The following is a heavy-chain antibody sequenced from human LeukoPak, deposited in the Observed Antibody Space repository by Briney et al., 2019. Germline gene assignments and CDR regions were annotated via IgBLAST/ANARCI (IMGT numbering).Heavy chain of an antibody. V-gene: IGHV5-51*01. J-gene: IGHJ4*02. Sequence: GESLKISCQGSGYSFSNYWIAWVRQMPGKGLEWMGVIYPGDSDTRYSPSFQGQVTISVDKSINTAYMQWRSLKASDTAIYYCARRAMYGRNEVLDSWGQGALVTVSS. CDR1: GYSFSNYW. CDR3: ARRAMYGRNEVLDS. CDR2: IYPGDSDT. D-gene: IGHD4-23*01.